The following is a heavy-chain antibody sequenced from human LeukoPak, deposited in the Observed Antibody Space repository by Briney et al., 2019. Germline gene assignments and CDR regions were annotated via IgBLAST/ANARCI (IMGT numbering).Heavy chain of an antibody. D-gene: IGHD6-13*01. CDR3: ARVYRNSTTSSSS. V-gene: IGHV1-18*01. CDR2: ISAYNGNT. Sequence: ASVTVSCTASGYTFTSYGISWVRQAPGQGLEWMGWISAYNGNTNYAQKFQGRVTITADESTSTAYMELSSLRSEDTAVYYCARVYRNSTTSSSSWGQGTLVTVSS. J-gene: IGHJ4*02. CDR1: GYTFTSYG.